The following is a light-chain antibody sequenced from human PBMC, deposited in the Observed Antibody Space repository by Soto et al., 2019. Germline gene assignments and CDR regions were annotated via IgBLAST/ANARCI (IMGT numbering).Light chain of an antibody. CDR3: QQYNSGHVYS. CDR2: SAS. J-gene: IGKJ2*01. V-gene: IGKV3-15*01. CDR1: ETVRSR. Sequence: EIVMTQSPATLAVSPGERVTLSCRASETVRSRLAWYQQKPGKAPRLLMYSASMRSTNVPARFSGSGSETEFTLTISSLQSEDFSVYYCQQYNSGHVYSFVQGTKLEIK.